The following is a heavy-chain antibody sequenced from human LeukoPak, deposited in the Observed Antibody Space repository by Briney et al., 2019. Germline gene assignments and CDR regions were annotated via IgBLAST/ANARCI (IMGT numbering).Heavy chain of an antibody. CDR1: GFTFSSYA. J-gene: IGHJ4*02. D-gene: IGHD3-9*01. CDR2: ISGSGGST. Sequence: PGGSLRLSCAASGFTFSSYAMSWVRQAPGKGLEWVSAISGSGGSTYYADSVKGRFTISRDNSKNTLYRQMNSLRAEDTAVYYCAKVLRYFDWLPYFDYWGQGTLVTVSS. V-gene: IGHV3-23*01. CDR3: AKVLRYFDWLPYFDY.